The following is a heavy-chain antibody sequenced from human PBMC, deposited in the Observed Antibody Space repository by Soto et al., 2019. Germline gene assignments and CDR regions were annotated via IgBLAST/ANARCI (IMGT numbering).Heavy chain of an antibody. CDR3: ARDPEVANPVTMIDLVHGFDI. D-gene: IGHD3-22*01. J-gene: IGHJ3*02. V-gene: IGHV3-48*01. CDR1: GFTFSSYS. Sequence: EVQLVESGGGLVQPGGSLRLSCAASGFTFSSYSMNWVRQAPGKGLEWVSYISTTSSTIYYADSVKGRFIISRDNAKHSLYLQLNSLRAEDTAVYYCARDPEVANPVTMIDLVHGFDIWGQGTMVTVSS. CDR2: ISTTSSTI.